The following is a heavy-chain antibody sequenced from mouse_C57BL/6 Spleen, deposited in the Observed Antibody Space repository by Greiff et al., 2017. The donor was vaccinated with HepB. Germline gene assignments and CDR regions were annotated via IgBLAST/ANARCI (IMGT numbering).Heavy chain of an antibody. V-gene: IGHV15-2*01. J-gene: IGHJ4*01. CDR2: ILPSIGRT. D-gene: IGHD1-1*01. CDR1: DSEVFPIAY. CDR3: ARGHYYGSSSYAMDY. Sequence: QVQLQHSGSELRSPGSSVKLSCKDFDSEVFPIAYMSWVRQKPGHGFEWIGGILPSIGRTIYGEKFEDKATLDADTLSNTAYLELNSLTSEDSAIYYCARGHYYGSSSYAMDYWGQGTSVTVSS.